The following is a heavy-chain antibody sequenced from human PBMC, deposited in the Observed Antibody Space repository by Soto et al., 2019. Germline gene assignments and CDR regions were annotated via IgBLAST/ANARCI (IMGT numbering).Heavy chain of an antibody. D-gene: IGHD3-22*01. V-gene: IGHV3-15*01. Sequence: GGSLRLSCVGSGISFTTAWMNWVRQAPGTGLEWVGRIKSKTDGETVDYAAPVRGRFIIPRDDSKNTMYLSVSGLKTEDTAIYYCATQQFFDASGFSFDQWGQGNLVTVSS. CDR3: ATQQFFDASGFSFDQ. J-gene: IGHJ4*02. CDR1: GISFTTAW. CDR2: IKSKTDGETV.